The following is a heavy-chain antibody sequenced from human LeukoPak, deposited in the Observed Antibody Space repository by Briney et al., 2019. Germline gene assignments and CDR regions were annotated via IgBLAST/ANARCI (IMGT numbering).Heavy chain of an antibody. D-gene: IGHD3-22*01. CDR3: AKDARITMIVVVHFDY. Sequence: PGGSLRLSCAASGFTFSSYAMSWVRQAPGKGLEWVSAISGSGGSTYYADSVKGRFTISRDNSKNTLYLQMNSLRAEDTAVYYCAKDARITMIVVVHFDYWGQGTLVTVSS. J-gene: IGHJ4*02. V-gene: IGHV3-23*01. CDR2: ISGSGGST. CDR1: GFTFSSYA.